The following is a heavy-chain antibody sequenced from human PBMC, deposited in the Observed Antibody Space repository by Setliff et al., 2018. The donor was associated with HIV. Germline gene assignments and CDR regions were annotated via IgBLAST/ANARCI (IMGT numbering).Heavy chain of an antibody. D-gene: IGHD4-17*01. CDR3: ASASGDYEPYQY. CDR1: GDTSNSYA. CDR2: IIPIFGSP. V-gene: IGHV1-69*13. J-gene: IGHJ1*01. Sequence: SVKVSCKASGDTSNSYAIRWVRQAPGQGPEWMGGIIPIFGSPQYAPQFRGRATITADESSRTAYMELTSLKSEDSAVYYCASASGDYEPYQYWGQGTLVTVSS.